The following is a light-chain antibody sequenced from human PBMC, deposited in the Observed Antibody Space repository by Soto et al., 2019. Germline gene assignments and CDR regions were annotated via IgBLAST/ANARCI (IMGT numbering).Light chain of an antibody. Sequence: EIVLTQSPATLSLSPGERATLSCRASRSVSSYLAWYQQKPGQAPRLLIYDASNRATGIPARFSGSGSGTDFTLTISSLEPEDFAVYYCQQRSNWPRTFGQGTKVAIK. J-gene: IGKJ1*01. V-gene: IGKV3-11*01. CDR3: QQRSNWPRT. CDR1: RSVSSY. CDR2: DAS.